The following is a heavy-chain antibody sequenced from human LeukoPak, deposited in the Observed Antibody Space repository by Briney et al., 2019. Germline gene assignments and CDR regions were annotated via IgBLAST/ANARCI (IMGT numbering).Heavy chain of an antibody. D-gene: IGHD4-11*01. Sequence: GESLKISCKGSGYSFTSYWISWVRQMPGKGLEWMGRIDPSDSYTNYSPSFQGHVTISADKSISTAYLQWSSLKASDTAVYYCAGVPGDYRNNWFDPWGQGTLVTVSS. CDR2: IDPSDSYT. CDR1: GYSFTSYW. J-gene: IGHJ5*02. CDR3: AGVPGDYRNNWFDP. V-gene: IGHV5-10-1*01.